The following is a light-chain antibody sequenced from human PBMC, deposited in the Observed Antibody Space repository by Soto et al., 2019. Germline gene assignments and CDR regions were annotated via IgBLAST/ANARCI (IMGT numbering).Light chain of an antibody. CDR1: RAISSGY. J-gene: IGKJ5*01. CDR3: QQRSNWPLT. V-gene: IGKV3D-20*02. CDR2: GAS. Sequence: EIVLTQSPGTLSLSPGERATLSCRASRAISSGYLSWYQQKAGQAPRLLIFGASSRATDIPDRFSGGESGTDFTLTISSLEPEDFAVYYCQQRSNWPLTFGQGTRLEIK.